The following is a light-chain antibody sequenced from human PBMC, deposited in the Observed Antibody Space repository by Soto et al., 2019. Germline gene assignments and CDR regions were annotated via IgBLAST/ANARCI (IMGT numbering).Light chain of an antibody. Sequence: DIQMTQSPSTLSASIGDRVTITCRASQSISRWLAWYQQKPGEAPKVLIYDASSLESGVPSTFSGSGSGTEFTLTISSLQPDDSANYYCQQYDTYFRYTFGQGTKLDIK. CDR2: DAS. CDR3: QQYDTYFRYT. CDR1: QSISRW. J-gene: IGKJ2*01. V-gene: IGKV1-5*01.